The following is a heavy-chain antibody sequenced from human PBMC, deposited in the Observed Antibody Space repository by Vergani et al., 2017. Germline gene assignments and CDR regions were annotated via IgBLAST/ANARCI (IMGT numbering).Heavy chain of an antibody. D-gene: IGHD2-2*02. CDR1: GGSFSGYY. CDR3: ARGAQYCSSTSCYTSPFDY. CDR2: INHSGSI. V-gene: IGHV4-34*01. Sequence: QVQLQQWGAGLLKPSETLSLTCAVYGGSFSGYYWSWIRQPPGKGLEWIGEINHSGSINYNPSLKSRVTISVDTSKNQFSLKLSSVTAADTAVYYCARGAQYCSSTSCYTSPFDYWGQGTLVTVSS. J-gene: IGHJ4*02.